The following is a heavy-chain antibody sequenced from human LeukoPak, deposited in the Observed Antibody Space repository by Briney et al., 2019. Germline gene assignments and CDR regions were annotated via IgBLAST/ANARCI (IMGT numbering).Heavy chain of an antibody. CDR3: ARSYGDYEHDC. CDR2: ISDNGRRT. V-gene: IGHV3-33*08. Sequence: PGGSLRLSCAASGFTFSNFGLNWVRQAPGKGLKWVAFISDNGRRTYYLESVEGLFTISRDDSKNTLYLQMNSLRVEDTAVCYCARSYGDYEHDCWGQGTLVTVSS. CDR1: GFTFSNFG. D-gene: IGHD4-17*01. J-gene: IGHJ4*02.